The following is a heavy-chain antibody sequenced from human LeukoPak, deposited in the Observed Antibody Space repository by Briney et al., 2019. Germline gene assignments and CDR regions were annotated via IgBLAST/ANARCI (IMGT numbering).Heavy chain of an antibody. D-gene: IGHD3-16*01. J-gene: IGHJ5*02. CDR1: GFTFSSYA. CDR2: FSATGGNT. V-gene: IGHV3-23*01. Sequence: PGGSLRLSCAASGFTFSSYAMSWVRQAPGKGLEWVSGFSATGGNTYYADSVKGRFTISRDNAKSTLYLQMNSLRAEDTAVYYCARALFLGDWFDPWGQGTLVTVSS. CDR3: ARALFLGDWFDP.